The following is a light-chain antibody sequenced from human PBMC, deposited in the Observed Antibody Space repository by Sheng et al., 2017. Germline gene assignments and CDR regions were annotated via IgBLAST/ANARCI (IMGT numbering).Light chain of an antibody. CDR2: ENY. CDR3: QSYDGSNWV. J-gene: IGLJ3*02. Sequence: NFMLTQPHSVSESPGKTVTISCTRSSGSIVSTYVQWYQQRPGSSPTTVIFENYERPSGVPDRFSASIDSASNSASLTISGLKTEDEADYYCQSYDGSNWVFGGGTKLTVL. CDR1: SGSIVSTY. V-gene: IGLV6-57*01.